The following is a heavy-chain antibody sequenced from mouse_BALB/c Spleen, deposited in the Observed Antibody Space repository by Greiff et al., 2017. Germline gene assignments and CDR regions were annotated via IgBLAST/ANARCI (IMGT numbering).Heavy chain of an antibody. Sequence: LQHPGSELVRPGASVKLSCKASGYTFTSYWMHWVKQRPGHGLEWIGDIYPGSGSTNYDEKFKSKATLTVDTSSSTAYMQLSSLTSEDSAVYYCTRRAAVYCFDYWGQGTTLTVSA. D-gene: IGHD3-3*01. J-gene: IGHJ2*01. CDR2: IYPGSGST. CDR3: TRRAAVYCFDY. V-gene: IGHV1S22*01. CDR1: GYTFTSYW.